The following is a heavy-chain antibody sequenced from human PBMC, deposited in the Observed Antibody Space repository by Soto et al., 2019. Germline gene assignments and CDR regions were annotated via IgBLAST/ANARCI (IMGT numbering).Heavy chain of an antibody. J-gene: IGHJ6*02. Sequence: PGGSLRLSCAASGFTFSSYWMSWVRQAPGKGLEWVANIKQDGSEKYYVDSVKGRFTIARDNSQNMLFLQMNSLRAEDTAIYYCLTWSHNVLTGPDGYGMDVWGQGTTVTVSS. D-gene: IGHD3-9*01. V-gene: IGHV3-7*03. CDR2: IKQDGSEK. CDR3: LTWSHNVLTGPDGYGMDV. CDR1: GFTFSSYW.